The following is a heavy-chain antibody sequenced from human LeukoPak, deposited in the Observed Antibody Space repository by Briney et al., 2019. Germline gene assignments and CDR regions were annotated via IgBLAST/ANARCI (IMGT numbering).Heavy chain of an antibody. CDR1: GGFMSSYY. J-gene: IGHJ4*02. D-gene: IGHD2-15*01. V-gene: IGHV4-59*12. Sequence: SETLSLTCTVSGGFMSSYYWSWIRQPPGKGLEWIGYIYYSGSTKYNPSLKSRVTISVDTSKNQFSLQLTSVPAADTAVYHCARETYCSGGTCFFGPDYWGQGTLVTVSS. CDR3: ARETYCSGGTCFFGPDY. CDR2: IYYSGST.